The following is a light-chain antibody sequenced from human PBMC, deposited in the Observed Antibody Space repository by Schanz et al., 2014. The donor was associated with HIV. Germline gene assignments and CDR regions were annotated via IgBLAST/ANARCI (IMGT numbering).Light chain of an antibody. CDR1: QSISSW. J-gene: IGKJ5*01. V-gene: IGKV1-5*03. Sequence: IQMTQSPSSLSASVGDRVTITCRASQSISSWLAWYQQKPGKAPKLLIYKASSLESGVPSRFSGSESGTKFTLTISSLQPDDFATYYCQQYNSDSITFGQGTRLEIK. CDR2: KAS. CDR3: QQYNSDSIT.